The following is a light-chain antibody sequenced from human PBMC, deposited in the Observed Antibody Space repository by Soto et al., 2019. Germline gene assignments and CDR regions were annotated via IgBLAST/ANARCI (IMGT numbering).Light chain of an antibody. CDR3: QHYGSSPPYT. V-gene: IGKV1-27*01. Sequence: DIQMTQSPSSLSASVGDRVTITCRASQGISNYVAWYQQKPGKVPKLLISAASTLQSGVSSRFSGRGSGTDFTPTISSLQPEDVATYYCQHYGSSPPYTFGQGTKLEIK. CDR1: QGISNY. CDR2: AAS. J-gene: IGKJ2*01.